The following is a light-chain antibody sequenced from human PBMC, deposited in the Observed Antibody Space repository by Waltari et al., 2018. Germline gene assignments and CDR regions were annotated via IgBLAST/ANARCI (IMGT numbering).Light chain of an antibody. J-gene: IGLJ2*01. CDR2: RNN. V-gene: IGLV1-47*01. Sequence: QSVLTQPPSASGTPGQRVTISCSGSSSNIGSICAYWYAHPPGTTPKLLTYRNNQRPSGVPDQFSGSKSGTSASLAISGLRSEDEADYYCAAWDDSLSADVVFGGGTKLSVL. CDR3: AAWDDSLSADVV. CDR1: SSNIGSIC.